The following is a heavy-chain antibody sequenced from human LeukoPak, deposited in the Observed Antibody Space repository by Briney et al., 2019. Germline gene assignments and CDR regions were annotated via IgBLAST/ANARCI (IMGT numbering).Heavy chain of an antibody. CDR2: ISYDGSNK. J-gene: IGHJ4*02. CDR1: GFSFTSYG. V-gene: IGHV3-30*12. Sequence: GGSLRLSCAASGFSFTSYGMHWVRQAPGKGLEWVAVISYDGSNKYYADSVKGRFTISRDNSKNTLYLQMNSLRAEDTAVYYCAKDSGSGWYEDFDYWGQGTLVTVSS. D-gene: IGHD6-19*01. CDR3: AKDSGSGWYEDFDY.